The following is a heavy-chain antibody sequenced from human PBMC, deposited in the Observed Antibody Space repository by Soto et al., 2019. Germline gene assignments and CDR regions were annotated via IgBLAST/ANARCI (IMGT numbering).Heavy chain of an antibody. CDR1: GGSISGHY. J-gene: IGHJ6*03. CDR2: VYYSVST. D-gene: IGHD3-16*01. V-gene: IGHV4-59*08. Sequence: QVQLQESGPGLVKPSETLSLSCSVSGGSISGHYWSWVRQPPGKGLEWIGYVYYSVSTNYNPSLKSRVTIAVDTSKNHFSLRLTSVTAADTAVYYCARGPYYDLIWNYYYMDVWGKGTTVTVSS. CDR3: ARGPYYDLIWNYYYMDV.